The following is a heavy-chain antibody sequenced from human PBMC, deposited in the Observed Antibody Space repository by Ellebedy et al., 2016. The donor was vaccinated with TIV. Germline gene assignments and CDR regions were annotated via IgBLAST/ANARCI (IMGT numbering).Heavy chain of an antibody. Sequence: ASVKVSXXASGYTFTSYYMHWVRQAPGQGLEWMGWINPNSGGTNYAQKFQGWVTMTRDTSISTAYMELSRLRSDDTAVYYCAREPYYYYGMDVWGQGTTVTVSS. V-gene: IGHV1-2*04. J-gene: IGHJ6*02. CDR2: INPNSGGT. CDR1: GYTFTSYY. CDR3: AREPYYYYGMDV.